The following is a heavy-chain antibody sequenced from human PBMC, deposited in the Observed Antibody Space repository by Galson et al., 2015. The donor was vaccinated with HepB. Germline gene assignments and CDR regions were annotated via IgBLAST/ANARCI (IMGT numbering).Heavy chain of an antibody. J-gene: IGHJ5*02. Sequence: SVKVSCKASGYTFSSYSITWVRQAPGQGLEWMGWVSAHNRYTNYAQKFQGRVTMTTDTSTSTVYMELRSLRSDDTAVYYCARGAHVVGVGANQNNWFDPWGQGTLVTVSS. CDR3: ARGAHVVGVGANQNNWFDP. CDR1: GYTFSSYS. V-gene: IGHV1-18*01. CDR2: VSAHNRYT. D-gene: IGHD2-15*01.